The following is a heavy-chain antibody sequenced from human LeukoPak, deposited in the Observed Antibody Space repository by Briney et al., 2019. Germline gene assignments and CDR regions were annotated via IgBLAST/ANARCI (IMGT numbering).Heavy chain of an antibody. CDR2: ISGTGEST. D-gene: IGHD3-16*01. CDR1: GFPFSIYG. Sequence: GGSLRLSCAASGFPFSIYGFSWVRQAPGKGLEWVSAISGTGESTVYADSVKGRFTMSRDNSKITLYLQMNSLGVDDTAVYYCARGGLGTHNVKSYDSWGQGALVSVSS. J-gene: IGHJ4*02. CDR3: ARGGLGTHNVKSYDS. V-gene: IGHV3-23*01.